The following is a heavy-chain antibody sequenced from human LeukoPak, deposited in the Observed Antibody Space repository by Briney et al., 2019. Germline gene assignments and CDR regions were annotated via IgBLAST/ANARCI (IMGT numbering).Heavy chain of an antibody. D-gene: IGHD5-18*01. CDR3: ARQGRAGGYTYGYFDY. Sequence: GESLKISCKASGYSFTTYWIGWVRQMPGKGLEWMGLIYPGDSDTRYSPSFQGQVTMSADKSIRTAYLQWSNLKASDTAMYYCARQGRAGGYTYGYFDYWGQGTLVTVSS. CDR2: IYPGDSDT. J-gene: IGHJ4*02. V-gene: IGHV5-51*01. CDR1: GYSFTTYW.